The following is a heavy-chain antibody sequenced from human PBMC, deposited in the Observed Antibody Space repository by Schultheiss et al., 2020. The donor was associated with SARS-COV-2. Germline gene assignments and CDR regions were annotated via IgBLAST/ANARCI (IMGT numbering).Heavy chain of an antibody. CDR1: GYSFTSYG. J-gene: IGHJ4*02. V-gene: IGHV1-18*04. CDR2: ISAYNGNT. Sequence: GESLKISCKVSGYSFTSYGISWVRQAPGQGLEWMGWISAYNGNTNYAQKLQGRVTMTTDTSTSTAYMELRSLRSDDTAVYYCARGTSVATTGPVDYWGQGTLVTVSS. D-gene: IGHD1-1*01. CDR3: ARGTSVATTGPVDY.